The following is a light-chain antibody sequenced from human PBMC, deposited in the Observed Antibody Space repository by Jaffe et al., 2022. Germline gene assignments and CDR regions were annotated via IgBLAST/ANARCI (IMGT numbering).Light chain of an antibody. Sequence: QSVLTQPPSVSGAPGQRVTISCTGSSSNIGAGYDVHWYQQLPGTAPKLLIYGNSNRPSGVPDRFSGSKSGTSASLAITGLQAEDEADYYCQSYDGSLSAHWVFGGGTKLTVL. CDR1: SSNIGAGYD. CDR3: QSYDGSLSAHWV. CDR2: GNS. J-gene: IGLJ3*02. V-gene: IGLV1-40*01.